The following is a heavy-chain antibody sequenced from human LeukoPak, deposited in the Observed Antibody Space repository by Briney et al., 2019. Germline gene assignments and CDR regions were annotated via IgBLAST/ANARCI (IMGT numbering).Heavy chain of an antibody. CDR3: ARVVVGAFDY. D-gene: IGHD1-26*01. Sequence: PGGSLRLSCAASGLSVSSNYLNWVRQAPGRGLEWVSVIYSGGSTYYADSVKGRFTISRDNSKNTLYLQMNSLRAEDTAVYYCARVVVGAFDYWGQGTLVTVSS. V-gene: IGHV3-66*01. CDR2: IYSGGST. CDR1: GLSVSSNY. J-gene: IGHJ4*02.